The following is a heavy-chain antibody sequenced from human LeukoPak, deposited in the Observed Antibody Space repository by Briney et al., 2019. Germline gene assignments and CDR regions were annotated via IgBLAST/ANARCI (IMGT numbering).Heavy chain of an antibody. V-gene: IGHV3-73*01. Sequence: GGSLSLSCAPSGFTFSGSAMDWVRQASGKGLEWVGRIRSKANSYATAYAASVKGRFTISRDDSKNTAYLQMNSLKTEDTAVYYCTRSVDYWGQGTLVTVSS. D-gene: IGHD4-17*01. J-gene: IGHJ4*02. CDR2: IRSKANSYAT. CDR1: GFTFSGSA. CDR3: TRSVDY.